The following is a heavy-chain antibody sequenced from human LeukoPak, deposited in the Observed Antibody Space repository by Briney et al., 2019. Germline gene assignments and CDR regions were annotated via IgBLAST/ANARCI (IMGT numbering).Heavy chain of an antibody. Sequence: GSLRLSCAASGFAFSDYYMSWIRQPPGKGLEWIGYIYYSGSTNYNPSLKSRVTISVDTSKNQFSLKLSSVTAADTAVYYCARGVVVPAAIYMDVWGKGTTVTVSS. CDR3: ARGVVVPAAIYMDV. D-gene: IGHD2-2*01. V-gene: IGHV4-59*08. CDR2: IYYSGST. CDR1: GFAFSDYY. J-gene: IGHJ6*03.